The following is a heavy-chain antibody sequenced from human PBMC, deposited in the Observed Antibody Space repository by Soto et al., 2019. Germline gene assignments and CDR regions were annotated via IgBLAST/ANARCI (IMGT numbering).Heavy chain of an antibody. CDR3: AKDRDGLNSPLDY. V-gene: IGHV3-30*18. Sequence: QVQLVESGGGVVQPGRSLRLSCAASGFTFSSYGMHWVRQAPGKGLEWVAVISYDGSNKYYADSVKGRFTISRDNSKNTLYLQMNSLRAEDTAVYYCAKDRDGLNSPLDYWGQGTLVTVSS. J-gene: IGHJ4*02. CDR1: GFTFSSYG. CDR2: ISYDGSNK. D-gene: IGHD1-7*01.